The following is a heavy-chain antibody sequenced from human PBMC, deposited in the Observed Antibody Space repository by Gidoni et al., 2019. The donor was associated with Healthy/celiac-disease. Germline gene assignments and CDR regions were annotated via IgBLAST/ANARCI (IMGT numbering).Heavy chain of an antibody. CDR2: ISGSVGST. CDR3: ASGSGSFDY. V-gene: IGHV3-23*01. Sequence: EVQLLESGGGLVQPGGSLRLSCAASGFTFSSYAMSWVRQAPGQGLEWVTAISGSVGSTYSADSVKVRFTISRDNSKNTLYLQMNSLRAEDTAVYYCASGSGSFDYWGQGTLVTVSS. D-gene: IGHD3-10*01. J-gene: IGHJ4*02. CDR1: GFTFSSYA.